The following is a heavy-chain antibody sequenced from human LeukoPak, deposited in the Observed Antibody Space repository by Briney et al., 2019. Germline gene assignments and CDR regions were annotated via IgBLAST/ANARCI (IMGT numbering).Heavy chain of an antibody. D-gene: IGHD3-22*01. CDR3: ARVTGYMIEDYFDY. Sequence: SETLSLTCTVPGGSISSYYWSWLRQPPRKGLEWVGYIYYSGSTNYNHSLKSRVTISVKTSKNQFSLNLSSVTAADTAIYDCARVTGYMIEDYFDYWGQGTLVTVSS. CDR1: GGSISSYY. J-gene: IGHJ4*02. V-gene: IGHV4-59*01. CDR2: IYYSGST.